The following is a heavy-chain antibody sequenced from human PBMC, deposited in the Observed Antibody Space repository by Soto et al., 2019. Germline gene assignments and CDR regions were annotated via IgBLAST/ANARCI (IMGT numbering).Heavy chain of an antibody. CDR2: INAGNGNT. D-gene: IGHD2-21*02. CDR1: GYTFTSYE. Sequence: GASVKVSCKASGYTFTSYEMHWVRQAPGQRLEWMGWINAGNGNTKYSQKFQGRVTITRDTSASTAYMELSSLRSEDTAVYYCARSIVVVTALDYWGQGTLVTVSS. J-gene: IGHJ4*02. V-gene: IGHV1-3*01. CDR3: ARSIVVVTALDY.